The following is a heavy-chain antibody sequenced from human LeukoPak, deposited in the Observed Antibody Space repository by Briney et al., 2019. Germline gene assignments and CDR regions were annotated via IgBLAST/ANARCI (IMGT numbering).Heavy chain of an antibody. CDR3: AREGPTGLEQLPPHYYYYMDV. CDR1: GFTFSDYY. Sequence: GGSLRLSCAASGFTFSDYYMSWIRQAPGKGLEWVSYISSIGSTIYYADSVKGRFTISRDNAKNSLYLQMNSLRAEDTAVYYCAREGPTGLEQLPPHYYYYMDVWGKGTTVTVSS. CDR2: ISSIGSTI. V-gene: IGHV3-11*01. D-gene: IGHD6-6*01. J-gene: IGHJ6*03.